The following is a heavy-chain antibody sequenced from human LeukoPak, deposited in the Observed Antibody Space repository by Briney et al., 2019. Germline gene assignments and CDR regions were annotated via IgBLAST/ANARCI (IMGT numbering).Heavy chain of an antibody. J-gene: IGHJ4*02. V-gene: IGHV3-21*01. D-gene: IGHD3-22*01. CDR1: GFTFDDYG. CDR3: ASDPRPIYDSSGSFDY. CDR2: ISSSSSYI. Sequence: GGSLRLSCAASGFTFDDYGMSWVRQAPGKGLEWVSSISSSSSYIYYADSVKGRFTISRDNAKNSLYLQMNSLRAEDTAVYYCASDPRPIYDSSGSFDYWGQGTLVTVSS.